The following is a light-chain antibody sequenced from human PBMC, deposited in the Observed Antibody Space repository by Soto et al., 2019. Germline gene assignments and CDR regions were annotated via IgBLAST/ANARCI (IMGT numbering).Light chain of an antibody. V-gene: IGKV3-15*01. CDR2: GAS. J-gene: IGKJ1*01. CDR3: QQYDSSPRT. CDR1: QSVSSN. Sequence: EKVMTQSPATLAVSPGERAILSCRGSQSVSSNLAWYQQKPGQAPRLLIYGASTRAIDIPARFSGSGSGTDFTLTINRLEPEDFAVYYCQQYDSSPRTFGQGTKVDIK.